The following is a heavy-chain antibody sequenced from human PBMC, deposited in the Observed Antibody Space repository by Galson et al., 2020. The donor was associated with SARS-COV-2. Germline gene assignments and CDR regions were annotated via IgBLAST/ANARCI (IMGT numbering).Heavy chain of an antibody. V-gene: IGHV3-21*01. Sequence: GGSLRLSCVVSGFTFNIYSMNWVRQAPGKGLEWVSAMSSSSNYIYYADSMKGRFTISRDNAKNSLYLQMNSLRAEDTAVYYCARDASWAMFGLDVWGQGTTVTVSS. CDR3: ARDASWAMFGLDV. CDR1: GFTFNIYS. CDR2: MSSSSNYI. J-gene: IGHJ6*02. D-gene: IGHD1-26*01.